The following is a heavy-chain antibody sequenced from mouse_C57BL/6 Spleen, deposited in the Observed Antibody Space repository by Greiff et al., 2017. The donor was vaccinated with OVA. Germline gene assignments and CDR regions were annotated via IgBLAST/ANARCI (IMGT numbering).Heavy chain of an antibody. Sequence: QVQLQQSGAELVRPGASVTLSCKASGYTFTDYEMHWVKQTPVHGLEWIGAIDPDTGGTAYNQKFKGKARLTADKSSSTAYMELRSLTSEDSAVYYCTREIYYGSSYWYFDVWGTGTTVTVSS. CDR1: GYTFTDYE. D-gene: IGHD1-1*01. CDR2: IDPDTGGT. CDR3: TREIYYGSSYWYFDV. J-gene: IGHJ1*03. V-gene: IGHV1-15*01.